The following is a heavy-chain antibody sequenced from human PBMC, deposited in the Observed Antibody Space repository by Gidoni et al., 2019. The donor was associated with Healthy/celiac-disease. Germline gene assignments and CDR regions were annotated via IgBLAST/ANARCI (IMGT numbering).Heavy chain of an antibody. CDR3: TTDFSGWYGGGDYYYMDV. V-gene: IGHV3-15*01. Sequence: EVQLVESGGGLVKPGGSLRLSCAASGFTFSNAWMSWVRQAPGKGLEWVGRIKSKTDGGTTDYAAPVKGRFTISRDDSKNTLYLQMNSLKTEDTAVYYCTTDFSGWYGGGDYYYMDVWGKGTTVTVSS. CDR2: IKSKTDGGTT. D-gene: IGHD6-19*01. CDR1: GFTFSNAW. J-gene: IGHJ6*03.